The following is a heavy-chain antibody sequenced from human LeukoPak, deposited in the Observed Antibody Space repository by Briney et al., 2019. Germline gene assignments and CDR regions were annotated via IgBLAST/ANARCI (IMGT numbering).Heavy chain of an antibody. J-gene: IGHJ6*03. Sequence: WASVKVSCKASGYTFTGYYMHWVRQAPGQGLEWMGWINPNSGGTNYAQKFQGRVTMTRDTSISTAYMELSRLRSDDTAVYYCARPLTQVGATDYYYYYMDVWGKGTTVTVSS. CDR3: ARPLTQVGATDYYYYYMDV. D-gene: IGHD1-26*01. V-gene: IGHV1-2*02. CDR2: INPNSGGT. CDR1: GYTFTGYY.